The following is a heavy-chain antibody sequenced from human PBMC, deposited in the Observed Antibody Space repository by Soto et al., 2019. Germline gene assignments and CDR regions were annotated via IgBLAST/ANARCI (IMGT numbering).Heavy chain of an antibody. V-gene: IGHV3-72*01. CDR1: GFTLSDYY. D-gene: IGHD3-10*01. CDR2: SRDKANSFST. Sequence: EVKLVESGGGLVQPGGSLRLSCAVSGFTLSDYYIDWVRQAPGKGLEWLARSRDKANSFSTDYAASVKGRLSISRDDSESSVFLQMNSLRTEDTALYYCARTKSYGAYDVWGQGTVVIVPS. J-gene: IGHJ3*01. CDR3: ARTKSYGAYDV.